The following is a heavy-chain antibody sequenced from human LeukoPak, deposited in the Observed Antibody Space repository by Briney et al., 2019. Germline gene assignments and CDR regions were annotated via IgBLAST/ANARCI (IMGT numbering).Heavy chain of an antibody. CDR1: GGSFSGYY. Sequence: KPSETLSLTCAVYGGSFSGYYWSWIRQPPGKGLEWIGEINHSGSTNYNPSLKSRVTISVDKSKNQFSLKLSSVTAADTAVYYCARGPNLTGYAFDIWGQGTMVTVSS. J-gene: IGHJ3*02. V-gene: IGHV4-34*01. CDR2: INHSGST. CDR3: ARGPNLTGYAFDI. D-gene: IGHD3-9*01.